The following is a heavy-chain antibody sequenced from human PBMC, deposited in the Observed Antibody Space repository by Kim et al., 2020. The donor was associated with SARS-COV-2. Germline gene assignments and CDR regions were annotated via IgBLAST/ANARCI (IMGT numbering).Heavy chain of an antibody. D-gene: IGHD3-10*01. J-gene: IGHJ3*02. CDR2: IYYSGST. CDR1: GYSISSGYY. Sequence: SETLSLTCTVSGYSISSGYYWGWIRQPPGKGLEWIGNIYYSGSTYYNSSLKSRLTISLDTSKNQFSLHLTSVTAADTADYYCARSGDDAFDIWGQGTMVTVSS. CDR3: ARSGDDAFDI. V-gene: IGHV4-38-2*02.